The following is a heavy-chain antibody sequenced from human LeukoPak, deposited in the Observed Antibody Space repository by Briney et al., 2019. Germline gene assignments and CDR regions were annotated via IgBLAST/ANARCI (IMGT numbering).Heavy chain of an antibody. D-gene: IGHD3-10*01. CDR3: ARLLARGSGTI. Sequence: GGSLRLSCAASGFTFSSYWMHWVLQAPGKGLVWVSRINSDGSSTSYADSVKGRFTISRDNAKNTLYLQMNSLRAEDTAVYYCARLLARGSGTIWGQGTLVTVSS. V-gene: IGHV3-74*01. CDR1: GFTFSSYW. CDR2: INSDGSST. J-gene: IGHJ4*02.